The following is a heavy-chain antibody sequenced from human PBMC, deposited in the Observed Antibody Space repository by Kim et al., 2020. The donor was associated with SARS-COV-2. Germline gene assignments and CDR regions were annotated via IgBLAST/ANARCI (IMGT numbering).Heavy chain of an antibody. CDR3: ARDSAWGYFDY. V-gene: IGHV3-53*04. Sequence: TYYADTVKGRFTISRHNSKNTLYLQMNSLRAEDTAVYYCARDSAWGYFDYWGQGTLVTVSS. CDR2: T. J-gene: IGHJ4*02. D-gene: IGHD3-16*01.